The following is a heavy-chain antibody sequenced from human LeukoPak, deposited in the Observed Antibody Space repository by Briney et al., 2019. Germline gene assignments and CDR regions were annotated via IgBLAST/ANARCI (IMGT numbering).Heavy chain of an antibody. Sequence: PGGPLRLPCVASGFTFSDYYMGWIRQAPGKGLEWVSSISSSGHTIYSADSLKGRFTISRDNAENSLYLQMNSLRAEDTAVYYCARHQRRNYFDYWGQGTLVTVSS. J-gene: IGHJ4*02. CDR3: ARHQRRNYFDY. D-gene: IGHD1-14*01. CDR1: GFTFSDYY. CDR2: ISSSGHTI. V-gene: IGHV3-11*01.